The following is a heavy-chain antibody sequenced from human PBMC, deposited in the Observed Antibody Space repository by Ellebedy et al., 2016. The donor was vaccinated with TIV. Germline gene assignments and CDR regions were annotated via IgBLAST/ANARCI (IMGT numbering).Heavy chain of an antibody. J-gene: IGHJ3*02. CDR1: GFTFDDYA. CDR3: AKDLDYGSKELDRVSDAFDI. D-gene: IGHD4-23*01. CDR2: ISWNSGSI. V-gene: IGHV3-9*01. Sequence: GGSLRLSXAASGFTFDDYAMHWVRQAPGKGLEWVSGISWNSGSIGYADSVKGRFTISRDNAKNSLYLQMNSLRAEDTALYYCAKDLDYGSKELDRVSDAFDIWGQGTMVTVSS.